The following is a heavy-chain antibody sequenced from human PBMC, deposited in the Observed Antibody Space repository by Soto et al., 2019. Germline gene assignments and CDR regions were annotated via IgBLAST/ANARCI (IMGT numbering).Heavy chain of an antibody. Sequence: SETLSLTCSVSGVSVTSYYWTWIRHSPGKGLECIGYVYHTGNTYYNPSLKSRVTISLDTSKNQVSLRLRSVTAADTAVYYCAREQYNWKLWGQGTQVTVSS. CDR2: VYHTGNT. V-gene: IGHV4-59*02. J-gene: IGHJ4*02. D-gene: IGHD1-20*01. CDR3: AREQYNWKL. CDR1: GVSVTSYY.